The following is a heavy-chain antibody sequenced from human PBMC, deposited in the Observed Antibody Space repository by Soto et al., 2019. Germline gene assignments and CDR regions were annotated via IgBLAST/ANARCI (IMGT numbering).Heavy chain of an antibody. J-gene: IGHJ6*03. D-gene: IGHD2-21*02. Sequence: DVQLVVSGGGLVQPVGSLRLSCSASGFSFGSYSMNWVRQAPGKGLEWVSFILSSSGVLYYVVSVKCRFTISRDNAKNSLYLQMNSLRAEDTAVYYWARDLRAPLVATAMPYYMAVWGKGTTVTVSS. CDR2: ILSSSGVL. CDR3: ARDLRAPLVATAMPYYMAV. V-gene: IGHV3-48*01. CDR1: GFSFGSYS.